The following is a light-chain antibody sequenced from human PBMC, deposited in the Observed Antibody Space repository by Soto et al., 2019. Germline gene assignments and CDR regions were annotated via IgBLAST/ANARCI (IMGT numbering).Light chain of an antibody. CDR2: AAS. CDR1: QSISAY. J-gene: IGKJ3*01. V-gene: IGKV1-39*01. Sequence: DIQMTQSPSSMSASVGDRVTITCRASQSISAYLNWYQQKPGXAPKLLIYAASSLQSGVPSRFSGSGSGTDVTLTISSLQPEDFATYYCQESYSTPSVTFGPGTKVDI. CDR3: QESYSTPSVT.